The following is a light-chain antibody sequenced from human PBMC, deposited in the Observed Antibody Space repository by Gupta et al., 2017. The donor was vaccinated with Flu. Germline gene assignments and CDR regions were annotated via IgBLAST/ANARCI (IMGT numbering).Light chain of an antibody. V-gene: IGKV1-39*01. CDR1: QNIDTD. CDR3: QQAYTFPYV. CDR2: GAS. Sequence: DIQMTQAPSSLSASVGDRVTITCRASQNIDTDLSWFQQKPGGAPRLLISGASTLRSRVPSRFSGSGSGTAFTLTITRLQPEDLGTYFCQQAYTFPYVFGQGTKLEIK. J-gene: IGKJ2*01.